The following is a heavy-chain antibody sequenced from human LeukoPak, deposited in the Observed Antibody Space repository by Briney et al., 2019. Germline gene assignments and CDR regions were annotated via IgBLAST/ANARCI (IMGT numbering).Heavy chain of an antibody. J-gene: IGHJ4*02. CDR1: GFTFSSYW. CDR3: AKGSPNTALSDY. D-gene: IGHD3-10*01. V-gene: IGHV3-23*01. Sequence: GGSLRLSCAASGFTFSSYWMSWVRQAPGKGLEWVSGISGSGGTTYYADSAKGRFTISRDNSKNTLYLQMSSLRAEDTAVYYCAKGSPNTALSDYWGQGTLVTVSS. CDR2: ISGSGGTT.